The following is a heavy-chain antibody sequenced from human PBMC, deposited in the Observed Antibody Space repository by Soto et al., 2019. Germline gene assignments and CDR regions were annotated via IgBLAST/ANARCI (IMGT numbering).Heavy chain of an antibody. V-gene: IGHV3-23*01. CDR2: ISGSGGST. D-gene: IGHD3-9*01. CDR1: GFNFSSYA. J-gene: IGHJ6*02. Sequence: GGSLRLSCAASGFNFSSYAMSWVRQASGKGLEWVSAISGSGGSTYYADSVKGRFAISRDNSKNTLYLQMNSLRAEDTAVYYCAKDYNPLRYFDWLPNYYYYYGMDVWGQGTTVTVSS. CDR3: AKDYNPLRYFDWLPNYYYYYGMDV.